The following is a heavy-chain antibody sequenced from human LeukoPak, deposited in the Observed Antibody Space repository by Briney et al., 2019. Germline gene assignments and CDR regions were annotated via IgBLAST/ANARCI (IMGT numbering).Heavy chain of an antibody. V-gene: IGHV3-30*02. D-gene: IGHD6-19*01. CDR2: IRYDGSNT. Sequence: GGALRLSCAASRFTLSGFSFSSYGMHWVRQAPGKGLEWVAFIRYDGSNTYYADSVKGRFTISRDNSKNTVYLQMNSLRAEDTAVYYCAKDMGSGWYRANFDYWGQGTLITVSS. CDR3: AKDMGSGWYRANFDY. CDR1: RFTLSGFSFSSYG. J-gene: IGHJ4*02.